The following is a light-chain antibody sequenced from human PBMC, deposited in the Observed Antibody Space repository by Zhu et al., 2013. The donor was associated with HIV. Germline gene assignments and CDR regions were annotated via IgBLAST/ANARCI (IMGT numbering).Light chain of an antibody. CDR1: QSVCSS. J-gene: IGKJ1*01. CDR3: QQYNNWPPGT. Sequence: EIVMTQSPATLSVSPGDRATLSCRASQSVCSSLAWYQQKPGQAPRLLIFGASTRATGIPARFSGSGSGTEFTLTISSLQSEDFAVHYCQQYNNWPPGTFGQGTKVEIK. CDR2: GAS. V-gene: IGKV3-15*01.